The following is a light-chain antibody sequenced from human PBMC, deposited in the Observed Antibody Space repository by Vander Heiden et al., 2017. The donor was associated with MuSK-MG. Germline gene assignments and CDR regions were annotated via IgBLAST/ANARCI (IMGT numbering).Light chain of an antibody. V-gene: IGLV2-14*03. CDR3: SSYTSSNTIGV. J-gene: IGLJ3*02. CDR2: AVT. CDR1: SSDVGGYNY. Sequence: QSALPQPASLSGPPGPSITISCTGTSSDVGGYNYVSWYQHHPGKAPKLIIYAVTDRHSGVSIRFSGSKSGNTASLTISGLQAEDEADDYCSSYTSSNTIGVFGGGTKLTVL.